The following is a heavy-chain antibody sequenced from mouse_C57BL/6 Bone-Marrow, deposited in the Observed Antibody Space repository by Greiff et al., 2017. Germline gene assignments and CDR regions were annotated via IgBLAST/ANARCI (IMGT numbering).Heavy chain of an antibody. Sequence: QVQLKESGAELVRPGTSVKVSCKASGYAFTNYLIEWVKQRPGQGLEWIGVINPGSGGTNYNEKFKGKATLTADKSSSTAYMQLSSLTSEDSAVYFCARRGLYDPFAYWGQGTLVTVSA. CDR3: ARRGLYDPFAY. V-gene: IGHV1-54*01. CDR1: GYAFTNYL. D-gene: IGHD2-3*01. J-gene: IGHJ3*01. CDR2: INPGSGGT.